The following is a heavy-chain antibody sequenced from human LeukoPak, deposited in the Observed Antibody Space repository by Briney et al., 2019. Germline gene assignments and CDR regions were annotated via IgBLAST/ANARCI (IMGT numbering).Heavy chain of an antibody. D-gene: IGHD4-17*01. CDR1: GFSFSKFA. Sequence: GGSLRLSCAASGFSFSKFAMTWVRQAPGKGLEWASSITGGHFPTYYTDSVKGRFTISRDNSKNTLYLQMNSLRADDTAVYYCTRDPNGDYVGAFESWGQGTLVTVSS. CDR2: ITGGHFPT. J-gene: IGHJ5*01. CDR3: TRDPNGDYVGAFES. V-gene: IGHV3-23*01.